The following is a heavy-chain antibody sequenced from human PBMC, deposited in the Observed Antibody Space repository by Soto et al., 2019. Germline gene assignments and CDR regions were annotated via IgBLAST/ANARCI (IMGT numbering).Heavy chain of an antibody. J-gene: IGHJ4*02. D-gene: IGHD4-17*01. V-gene: IGHV4-59*01. CDR3: ARETLNDYAVGY. CDR1: GGSISSYY. Sequence: SETLSLTCTVSGGSISSYYWSWIRQPPGKGLEWIGYIYYSGSTNYNPSLKSRVTISVDTSKNQFSLKLSSVTAADTAVYYCARETLNDYAVGYWGQGTLVTVSS. CDR2: IYYSGST.